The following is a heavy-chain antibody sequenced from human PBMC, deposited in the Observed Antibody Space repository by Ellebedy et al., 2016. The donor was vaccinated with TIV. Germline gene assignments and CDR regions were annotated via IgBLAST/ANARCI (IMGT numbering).Heavy chain of an antibody. J-gene: IGHJ3*01. CDR1: GGSVRYGGYF. Sequence: MPSETLSLTCDVSGGSVRYGGYFWSWVRQPPGKGLEWIGHINHGDRTEYNPSLKSRVTMSADRSKNQFSLRLRSVTAADTAVYYCANVIVGYVNGYDVFDYFDAWGQGTTVSVSS. V-gene: IGHV4-30-2*01. CDR2: INHGDRT. D-gene: IGHD2-8*01. CDR3: ANVIVGYVNGYDVFDYFDA.